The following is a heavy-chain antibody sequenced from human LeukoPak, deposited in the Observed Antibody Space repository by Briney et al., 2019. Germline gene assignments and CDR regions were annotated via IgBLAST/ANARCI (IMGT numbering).Heavy chain of an antibody. CDR2: IYYSGNT. CDR3: ARQQRINFYFDY. V-gene: IGHV4-39*01. J-gene: IGHJ4*02. D-gene: IGHD2-15*01. CDR1: GGSISSSSYY. Sequence: PSETLSLTCTVSGGSISSSSYYWAWIRQPPGTGLEWIGSIYYSGNTYYNPSLKSRVTISVDTSKNQFSLKLSSVTAADTAVYYCARQQRINFYFDYWGQGTLVTVSS.